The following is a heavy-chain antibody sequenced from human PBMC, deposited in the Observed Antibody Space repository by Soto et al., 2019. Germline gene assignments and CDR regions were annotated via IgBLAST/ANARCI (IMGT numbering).Heavy chain of an antibody. D-gene: IGHD6-13*01. CDR2: IIPIFGTA. J-gene: IGHJ6*02. Sequence: SVKVSCKASGGTFSSYAISWVRQAPGQGLEWMGGIIPIFGTANYAQKFQGRVTTTADESTSTAYMELSSLRSEDTAVYYCARGTIAAAGTQFYYYYYGMDVWGQGTTVTVSS. CDR3: ARGTIAAAGTQFYYYYYGMDV. V-gene: IGHV1-69*13. CDR1: GGTFSSYA.